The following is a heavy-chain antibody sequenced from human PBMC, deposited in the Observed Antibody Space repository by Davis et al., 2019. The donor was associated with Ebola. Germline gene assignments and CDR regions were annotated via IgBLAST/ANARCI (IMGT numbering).Heavy chain of an antibody. V-gene: IGHV4-31*03. CDR2: IYYSGST. J-gene: IGHJ3*02. CDR1: GGSISSGGYY. Sequence: MPSETLSLTCTVSGGSISSGGYYWSWIRQHPGKGLEWIGYIYYSGSTYYNPSLKSRVTISVDTSKNQFYLKLSSVTAADTAVYYCARDRGYYGSGSYLYAFDIWGQGTMVTVSS. D-gene: IGHD3-10*01. CDR3: ARDRGYYGSGSYLYAFDI.